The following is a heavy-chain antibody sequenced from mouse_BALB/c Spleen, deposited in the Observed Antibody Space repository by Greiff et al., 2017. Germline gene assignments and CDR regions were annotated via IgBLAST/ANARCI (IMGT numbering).Heavy chain of an antibody. CDR1: GYSFTSYY. Sequence: VQLQQSGPELMKPGASVKISCKASGYSFTSYYMHWVKQSHGKSLEWIGYIDPFNGGTSYNQKFKGKATLTVDKSSSTAYMHLSSLTSEDSAVYYCAKEDYYRYAFAYWGQGTLVTVSA. D-gene: IGHD2-14*01. CDR3: AKEDYYRYAFAY. V-gene: IGHV1S135*01. J-gene: IGHJ3*01. CDR2: IDPFNGGT.